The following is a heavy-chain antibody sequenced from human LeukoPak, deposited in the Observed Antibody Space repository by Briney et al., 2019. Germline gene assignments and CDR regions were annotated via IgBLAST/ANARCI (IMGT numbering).Heavy chain of an antibody. J-gene: IGHJ4*02. Sequence: GGSLRLSCAASGFTFSSYWMHWVRQAPGKGLVWVSRINSDGSSTSYADSVKGRFTISRDNSKNTLYLQMNSLRAEDTAVYYCAKDLVYAWFGEDQRDYWGQGTLVTVSS. CDR1: GFTFSSYW. V-gene: IGHV3-74*01. CDR2: INSDGSST. D-gene: IGHD3-10*01. CDR3: AKDLVYAWFGEDQRDY.